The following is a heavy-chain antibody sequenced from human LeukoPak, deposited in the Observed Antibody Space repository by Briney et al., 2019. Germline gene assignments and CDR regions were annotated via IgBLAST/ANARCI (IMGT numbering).Heavy chain of an antibody. CDR3: ARDPSYGRQWLGNWFDP. Sequence: GASVKVSCKASGGTFSSHAISWVRQAPGQGLEWMGGITPIFGTANYAQKFQGRVTITTDESTSTAYMELSSLRSEDTAVYYYARDPSYGRQWLGNWFDPWGQGTLVTVSS. J-gene: IGHJ5*02. CDR1: GGTFSSHA. D-gene: IGHD6-19*01. V-gene: IGHV1-69*05. CDR2: ITPIFGTA.